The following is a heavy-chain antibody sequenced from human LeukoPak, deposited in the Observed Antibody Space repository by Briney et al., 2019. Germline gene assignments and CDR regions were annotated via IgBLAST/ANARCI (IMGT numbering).Heavy chain of an antibody. V-gene: IGHV3-21*01. CDR1: GFTFSSYS. Sequence: PGGSLRLSCAASGFTFSSYSMNWFRQAPGKGLEWVSSISSSSSYIYYADSVKGRFTISRDNAKNSLYLQMNSLRAEDTAVYYCAIYGSGSQGWFDPWGQGTLVTVSS. D-gene: IGHD3-10*01. J-gene: IGHJ5*02. CDR3: AIYGSGSQGWFDP. CDR2: ISSSSSYI.